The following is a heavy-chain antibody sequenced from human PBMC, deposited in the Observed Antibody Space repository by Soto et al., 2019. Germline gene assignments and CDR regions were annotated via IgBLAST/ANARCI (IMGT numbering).Heavy chain of an antibody. J-gene: IGHJ4*02. D-gene: IGHD3-10*01. CDR2: VKSKTHGGTT. CDR1: GFTFSNAW. V-gene: IGHV3-15*01. CDR3: ATGGYYPDY. Sequence: GGSLRLSCAGSGFTFSNAWMNWVRQAPGKGLEWVGRVKSKTHGGTTDYAAPVKGRFTISRDDSENTVFLQMNSLKTEDTAVYYCATGGYYPDYWGQGXLVTVSS.